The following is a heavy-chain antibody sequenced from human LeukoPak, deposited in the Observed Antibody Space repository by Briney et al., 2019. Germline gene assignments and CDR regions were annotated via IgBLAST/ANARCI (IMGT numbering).Heavy chain of an antibody. CDR3: AREARFALPVVGSGDY. J-gene: IGHJ4*02. D-gene: IGHD6-19*01. CDR2: MFYNGAT. CDR1: GGSISSSDYY. Sequence: SETLSLTCSVSGGSISSSDYYWGWIRQPPGKGLEWIGTMFYNGATISNPSLSSRVTMSIDTSKNQFSLKLRSVTAADTAVYYCAREARFALPVVGSGDYWGQGTLVTVSS. V-gene: IGHV4-39*07.